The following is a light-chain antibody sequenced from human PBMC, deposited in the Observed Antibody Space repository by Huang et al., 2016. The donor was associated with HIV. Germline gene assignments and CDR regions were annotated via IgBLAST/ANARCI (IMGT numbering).Light chain of an antibody. Sequence: DIVMTQSPLSLPVTPGEPASISCRSSQSLLQSNGYNYLDWYLQKPGQSPQLLIYLCSNRASGVPDRFSGSRSGTAFTLKISRVEAEDVGVYYCMQTLQTPLTFGGGTKVDIK. V-gene: IGKV2-28*01. CDR1: QSLLQSNGYNY. CDR3: MQTLQTPLT. J-gene: IGKJ4*01. CDR2: LCS.